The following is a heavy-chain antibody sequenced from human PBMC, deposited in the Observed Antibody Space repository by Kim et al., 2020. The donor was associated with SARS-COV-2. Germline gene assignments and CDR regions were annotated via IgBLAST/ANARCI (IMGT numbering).Heavy chain of an antibody. D-gene: IGHD3-10*01. Sequence: GGSLRLSCAASGFTFSSYSMNWVRQAPGKGLEWVSYISSSSSTIYYADSVKGRFTISRDNAKNSLYLQMNSLRDEDTAVYYCARNAYYYGSGKPGYFDLWGRGTLVTVSS. J-gene: IGHJ2*01. CDR1: GFTFSSYS. CDR3: ARNAYYYGSGKPGYFDL. CDR2: ISSSSSTI. V-gene: IGHV3-48*02.